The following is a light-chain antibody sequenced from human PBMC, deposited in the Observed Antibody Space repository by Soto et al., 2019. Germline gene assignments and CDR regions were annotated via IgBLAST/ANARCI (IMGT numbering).Light chain of an antibody. CDR1: SSDVGGYDY. J-gene: IGLJ1*01. CDR3: ISFASINPYA. Sequence: SALPQPASVSGSPGESITISCTGTSSDVGGYDYVSWYQQHPGKAPKLMIYDVTNRPSGVSNRFSGSKSGNTASLTISGLQAEDEADYYCISFASINPYAFGPGTKVTVL. CDR2: DVT. V-gene: IGLV2-14*01.